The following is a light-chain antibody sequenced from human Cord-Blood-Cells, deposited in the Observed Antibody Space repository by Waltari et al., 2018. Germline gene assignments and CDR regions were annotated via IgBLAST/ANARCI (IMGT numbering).Light chain of an antibody. CDR1: SIDVGGYNY. V-gene: IGLV2-14*01. CDR3: SSYTSSSTQ. CDR2: DVS. J-gene: IGLJ3*02. Sequence: QSALTQPASVSGSPGQSTTISCTGTSIDVGGYNYVSWYQQPPGKAPKLMIYDVSNRPSGVSNRFSGSKSGNTASLTISGLQAEDEADYYCSSYTSSSTQFGGGTKLTVL.